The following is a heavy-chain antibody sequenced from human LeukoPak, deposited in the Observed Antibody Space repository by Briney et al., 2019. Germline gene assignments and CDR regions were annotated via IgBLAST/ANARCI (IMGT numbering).Heavy chain of an antibody. V-gene: IGHV1-46*01. Sequence: GASVKVSCKASGYTFTSYYMHWVRQAPGQGLEWIGIINPSGGSTSYAQKFQGRVTMTRDTSTSTVYMELSSLRSEDTAVYYCARATNSSSWYSRKDFQHWGQGTLVTVSS. CDR3: ARATNSSSWYSRKDFQH. CDR1: GYTFTSYY. J-gene: IGHJ1*01. D-gene: IGHD6-13*01. CDR2: INPSGGST.